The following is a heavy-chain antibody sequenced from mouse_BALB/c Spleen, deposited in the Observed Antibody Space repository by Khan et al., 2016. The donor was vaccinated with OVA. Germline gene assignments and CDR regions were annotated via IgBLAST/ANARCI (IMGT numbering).Heavy chain of an antibody. J-gene: IGHJ4*01. Sequence: VQLKQSGPELVKPGASVKMSCEASGYTFTTYVMHWVKQKPGQGLEWIGYINPYNDGTKYNEKFKGKATLTSEKSSNPAYMELSSLTSEDSAVYYCARGDYYRYPYSMDYWGQGTSVTVSS. CDR3: ARGDYYRYPYSMDY. CDR1: GYTFTTYV. D-gene: IGHD2-14*01. CDR2: INPYNDGT. V-gene: IGHV1S136*01.